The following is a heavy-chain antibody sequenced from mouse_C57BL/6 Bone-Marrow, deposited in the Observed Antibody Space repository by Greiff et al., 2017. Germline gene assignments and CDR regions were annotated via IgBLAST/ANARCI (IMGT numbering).Heavy chain of an antibody. CDR2: IDPSDSDT. Sequence: QVQLQQPGAELVKPGASVKLSCKASGYTFTSYWMQWVKQRPGQGLEWIGEIDPSDSDTNYNQKFKGKATLTVDTSSSTAYMQLSSLTSEDSAVYYCAREYYGSSYLYAMDYWGQGTSVTVSS. D-gene: IGHD1-1*01. J-gene: IGHJ4*01. CDR1: GYTFTSYW. V-gene: IGHV1-50*01. CDR3: AREYYGSSYLYAMDY.